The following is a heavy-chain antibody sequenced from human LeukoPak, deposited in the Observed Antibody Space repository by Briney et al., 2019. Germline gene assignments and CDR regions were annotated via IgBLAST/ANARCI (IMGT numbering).Heavy chain of an antibody. CDR3: AKMKGHPLPKYYMGV. D-gene: IGHD2/OR15-2a*01. CDR1: AFTFSGFA. CDR2: ISGSGDNT. J-gene: IGHJ6*01. V-gene: IGHV3-23*01. Sequence: GGALRLSCAASAFTFSGFAMIWGRRTPGKGLEWGSGISGSGDNTLYSASVKGRFTISRDNSKNTLYLEMNSLRVEDTAIYYCAKMKGHPLPKYYMGVWGQGTTVTVSS.